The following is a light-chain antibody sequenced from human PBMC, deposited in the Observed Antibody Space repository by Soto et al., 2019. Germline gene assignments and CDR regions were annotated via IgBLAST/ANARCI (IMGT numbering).Light chain of an antibody. J-gene: IGKJ4*01. CDR1: QSVSSY. CDR2: GAS. V-gene: IGKV3-20*01. Sequence: EIVLTQSPSTLSLSPAARATLSCRASQSVSSYLAWYQQKPGQAPRLLIYGASSRATGIPDRFSGSGSGTDFTLTISRLEPEDFAVYYCQQYGSSPAFGGGTKV. CDR3: QQYGSSPA.